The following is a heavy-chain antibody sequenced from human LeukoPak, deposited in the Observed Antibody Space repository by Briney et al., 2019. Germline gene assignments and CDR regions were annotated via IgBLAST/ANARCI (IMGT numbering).Heavy chain of an antibody. J-gene: IGHJ4*02. CDR1: GGSISSGDYY. CDR3: ASYGSGTYYFDN. Sequence: SETLSLTCTVSGGSISSGDYYWSWIRQPPGKGLEWIGYIYYSGSTYYNPSLKSRVTISVDTSKNQFSLKLSSVTAADTAVYYCASYGSGTYYFDNWGQGTLVTVSS. D-gene: IGHD3-10*01. V-gene: IGHV4-30-4*01. CDR2: IYYSGST.